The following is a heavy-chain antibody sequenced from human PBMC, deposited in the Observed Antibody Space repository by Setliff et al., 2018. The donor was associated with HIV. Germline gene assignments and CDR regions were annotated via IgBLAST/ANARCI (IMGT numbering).Heavy chain of an antibody. CDR1: GGSISSHY. V-gene: IGHV4-59*11. CDR2: IYYGGIT. Sequence: SSETLSLTCTVSGGSISSHYWSWIRQPPGKGLEWIGYIYYGGITNYNPSLKSRVTISVDTSKNQFSLKLSSVTAADTAVYYCARDRTDYNVLTGQNYYYYGMDVWGQGTTVTVSS. D-gene: IGHD3-9*01. CDR3: ARDRTDYNVLTGQNYYYYGMDV. J-gene: IGHJ6*02.